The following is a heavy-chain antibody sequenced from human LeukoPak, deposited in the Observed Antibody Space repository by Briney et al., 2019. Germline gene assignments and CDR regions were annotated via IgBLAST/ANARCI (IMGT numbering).Heavy chain of an antibody. J-gene: IGHJ3*02. CDR1: GGSISSGGYY. D-gene: IGHD3-22*01. V-gene: IGHV4-31*03. CDR3: ARISSMIVDAFDI. Sequence: SETLSLTCTVSGGSISSGGYYWSWIRQHPGKGLEWIGYIYYSGSTYYNPSLKSRVTISVDTSKNQFSLKLSSVTAADTAVYYCARISSMIVDAFDIWGQGTMVTVPS. CDR2: IYYSGST.